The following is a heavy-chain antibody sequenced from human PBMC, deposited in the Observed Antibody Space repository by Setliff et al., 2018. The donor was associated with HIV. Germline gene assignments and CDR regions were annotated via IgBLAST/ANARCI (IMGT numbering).Heavy chain of an antibody. CDR1: GFPFSSYE. CDR3: ARELYREWDY. CDR2: ITGSSDTI. D-gene: IGHD3-16*02. V-gene: IGHV3-48*03. J-gene: IGHJ4*02. Sequence: PGGSLRLSCAASGFPFSSYEMDWFRQAPGKGLEWVSYITGSSDTIYYADSVKGRFTISRDNAKNTVYLQMNSLRVEDTAVYYCARELYREWDYWGQGTLVTVSS.